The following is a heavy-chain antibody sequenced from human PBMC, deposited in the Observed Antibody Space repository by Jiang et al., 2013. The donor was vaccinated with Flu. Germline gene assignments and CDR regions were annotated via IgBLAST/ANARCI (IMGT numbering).Heavy chain of an antibody. CDR2: INHSGST. CDR3: ASGGVYCSGGSCYSGSEYGMDV. D-gene: IGHD2-15*01. J-gene: IGHJ6*02. Sequence: EWIGEINHSGSTNYNPSXKSRVTISVDTSKNQFSLKLSSVTAADTAVYYCASGGVYCSGGSCYSGSEYGMDVWGQGTTVTVSS. V-gene: IGHV4-34*01.